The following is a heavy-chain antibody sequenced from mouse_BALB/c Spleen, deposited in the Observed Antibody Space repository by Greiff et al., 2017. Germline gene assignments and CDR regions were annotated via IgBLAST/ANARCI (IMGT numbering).Heavy chain of an antibody. CDR3: AREAYYGKRYFDV. D-gene: IGHD2-10*01. Sequence: VHLVESGPGLVAPSQSLSITCTVSGFSLTGYGVNWVRQPPGKGLEWLGMIWGDGSTDYNSALKSRLSISKDNSKSQVFLKMNSLQTDDTARYYCAREAYYGKRYFDVWGAGTTVTVSA. CDR2: IWGDGST. CDR1: GFSLTGYG. J-gene: IGHJ1*01. V-gene: IGHV2-6-7*01.